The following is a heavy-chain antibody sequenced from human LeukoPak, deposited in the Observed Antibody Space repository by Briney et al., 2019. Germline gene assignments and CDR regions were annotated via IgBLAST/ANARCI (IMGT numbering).Heavy chain of an antibody. CDR3: ARGSGYYSNYDY. CDR2: INHSGST. D-gene: IGHD4-11*01. Sequence: PSETLSLTCAVYGGSFSGYYWSWIRQPPGKGVEWIGEINHSGSTNYNPSLKSRVTISVDTSKNQFSLKLSSVTAADTAVYYCARGSGYYSNYDYWGQGTLVTVSS. J-gene: IGHJ4*02. CDR1: GGSFSGYY. V-gene: IGHV4-34*01.